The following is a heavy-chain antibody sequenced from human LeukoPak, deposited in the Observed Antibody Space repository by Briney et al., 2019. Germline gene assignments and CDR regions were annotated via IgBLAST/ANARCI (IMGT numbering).Heavy chain of an antibody. CDR3: AKEAGQDYGALDAFDI. V-gene: IGHV3-21*01. CDR1: GFTFSIYS. J-gene: IGHJ3*02. D-gene: IGHD4-17*01. Sequence: GGSLRLSCAASGFTFSIYSMNWVRQAPGKGLEWVSSIGGSSTSIYHADSVKGRFTISRDNAKNSLYLQMNSLRAEDTAVYYCAKEAGQDYGALDAFDIWGQGTMVTVSS. CDR2: IGGSSTSI.